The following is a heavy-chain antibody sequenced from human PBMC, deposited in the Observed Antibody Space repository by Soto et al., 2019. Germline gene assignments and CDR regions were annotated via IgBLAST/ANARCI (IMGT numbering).Heavy chain of an antibody. CDR1: GFTFSSYS. D-gene: IGHD3-3*01. J-gene: IGHJ4*02. Sequence: EVQLVESGGGLVKPGGSLRLSCAASGFTFSSYSMNWVRQAPGKGLEWVSSISSSSSYIYFADSVKGLFTISRDNAKNSLYLQMNSLRAEYTAVYYCARDEGRSYDFWSGYYGEYYFDYWGQGTLVTVSS. CDR3: ARDEGRSYDFWSGYYGEYYFDY. V-gene: IGHV3-21*01. CDR2: ISSSSSYI.